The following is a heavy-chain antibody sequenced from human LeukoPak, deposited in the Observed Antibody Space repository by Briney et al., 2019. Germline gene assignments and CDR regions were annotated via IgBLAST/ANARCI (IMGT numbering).Heavy chain of an antibody. V-gene: IGHV3-48*02. CDR2: ISTSSRTI. D-gene: IGHD5-12*01. CDR1: GFTFSSYS. CDR3: ARDSEYSGYDLGGDFDY. Sequence: GGSLRLSCAASGFTFSSYSMNWVRQAQGKGLEWVSYISTSSRTIYYADSVKGRFTISRDNAKNSLYLQMNSLRDEDTAVYYCARDSEYSGYDLGGDFDYWGQGTLVTVSS. J-gene: IGHJ4*02.